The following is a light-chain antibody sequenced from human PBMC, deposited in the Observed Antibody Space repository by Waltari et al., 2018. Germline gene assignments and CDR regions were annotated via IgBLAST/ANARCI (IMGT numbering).Light chain of an antibody. J-gene: IGLJ3*02. CDR2: EDN. Sequence: NFMRIRQHSVSDTPGKTVTNSCTAGGGDLVGNNVKWDQQRPGSAPTTVIYEDNQRPSGVPDRFSGSIDSSSNSASLTISGLKTEDEADYYCQSYDSINHGVFGGGTKLTVL. CDR3: QSYDSINHGV. V-gene: IGLV6-57*02. CDR1: GGDLVGNN.